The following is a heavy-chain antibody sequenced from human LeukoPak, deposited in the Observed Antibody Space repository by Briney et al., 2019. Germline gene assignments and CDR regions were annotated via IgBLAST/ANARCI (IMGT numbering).Heavy chain of an antibody. J-gene: IGHJ4*02. CDR2: IRSKAYGGTT. V-gene: IGHV3-49*04. CDR3: TRDRAAVAGTRSPGDNYFDY. CDR1: EFTASNKY. Sequence: GGSMTPSCVASEFTASNKYLSWVSQPAGKGMEWLGFIRSKAYGGTTEYAASVKGRFTISRDDSKSIAYLQMNSLRTEGTAVYYCTRDRAAVAGTRSPGDNYFDYWGQGTLVTVSS. D-gene: IGHD6-19*01.